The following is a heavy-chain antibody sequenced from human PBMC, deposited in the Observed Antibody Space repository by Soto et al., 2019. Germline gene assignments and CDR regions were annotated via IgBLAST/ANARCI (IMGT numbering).Heavy chain of an antibody. D-gene: IGHD3-10*01. CDR3: ARGGFILWFGDTPRNTYFDY. CDR2: IYYSGST. CDR1: GGSGSSAAYY. V-gene: IGHV4-31*03. J-gene: IGHJ4*02. Sequence: KTSETLSLTCTVSGGSGSSAAYYWSWIRQHPGKGLEWIGYIYYSGSTYYNPSLKSRVTISVDTSKNQFSLKLSSVTAADTAVYYCARGGFILWFGDTPRNTYFDYWGQGTLVTVSS.